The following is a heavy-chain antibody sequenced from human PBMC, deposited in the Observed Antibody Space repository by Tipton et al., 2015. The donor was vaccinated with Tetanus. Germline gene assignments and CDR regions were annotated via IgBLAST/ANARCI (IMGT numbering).Heavy chain of an antibody. CDR1: GGTFSNYV. D-gene: IGHD3-10*01. Sequence: QLVQSGPEVKKPGSSVKVSCKSSGGTFSNYVFNWVRLAPGQGLEWMGGFSPIFRRPNYAQKFQARVTIRADESTSTAYMELRSLTSADTAVYYCARFLSFGSGTYGARWGQGALVTVPS. V-gene: IGHV1-69*01. J-gene: IGHJ4*02. CDR3: ARFLSFGSGTYGAR. CDR2: FSPIFRRP.